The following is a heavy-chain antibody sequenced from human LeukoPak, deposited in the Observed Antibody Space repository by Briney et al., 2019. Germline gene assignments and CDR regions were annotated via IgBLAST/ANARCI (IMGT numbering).Heavy chain of an antibody. J-gene: IGHJ5*02. CDR2: INPNSGGT. CDR1: GYTFTGYY. V-gene: IGHV1-2*02. D-gene: IGHD6-13*01. CDR3: ARDYKQQLKENWFDP. Sequence: ASVKVSCKASGYTFTGYYMHWVRQAPGQGLEWMGWINPNSGGTNYAQKFQGRVTITADKSTSTAYMELSSLRSEDTAVYYCARDYKQQLKENWFDPWGQGTLVTVSS.